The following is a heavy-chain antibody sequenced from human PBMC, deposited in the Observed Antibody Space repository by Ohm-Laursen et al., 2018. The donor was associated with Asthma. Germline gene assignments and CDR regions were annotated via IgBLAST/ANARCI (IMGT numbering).Heavy chain of an antibody. CDR1: GGSISSGGYY. J-gene: IGHJ4*02. V-gene: IGHV4-31*03. CDR2: IYYSGST. CDR3: ARAALLTGYYPFDY. Sequence: SDTLSLTCTVSGGSISSGGYYWSWIRQHPGKGLEWIGYIYYSGSTYYNPSLKSRVTISVDTSKNQFSLKLSSVTAADTAVYYCARAALLTGYYPFDYWGQGTLVTVSS. D-gene: IGHD3-9*01.